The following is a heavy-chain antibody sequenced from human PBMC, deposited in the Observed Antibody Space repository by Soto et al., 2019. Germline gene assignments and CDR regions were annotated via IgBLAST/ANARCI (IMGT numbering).Heavy chain of an antibody. CDR2: INHSGST. D-gene: IGHD6-13*01. CDR3: ARAGSSSWSPLDV. V-gene: IGHV4-34*01. J-gene: IGHJ6*02. CDR1: GGSFSGYY. Sequence: QVQLQQWGAGLLKPSETLSLTCAVYGGSFSGYYWSWIRQPPGKGLEWIGEINHSGSTNYNPSLKSRVTISVDTSKNQFSLKLRSVTAADTAVYYCARAGSSSWSPLDVWGQGTTVTVSS.